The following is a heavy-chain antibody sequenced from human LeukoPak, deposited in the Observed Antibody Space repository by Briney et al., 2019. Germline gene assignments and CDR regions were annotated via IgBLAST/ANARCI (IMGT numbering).Heavy chain of an antibody. Sequence: PGESLRLSCVVSGVTFGTYGFHWARQAPGKGLEWEAFIRFDGSDKYYADSVKSRFTISRDNSKNTLYLQLNSLRIEDTAMYYCAKVLPLTFFYMDVWGKGTTVTVSS. CDR1: GVTFGTYG. D-gene: IGHD4/OR15-4a*01. J-gene: IGHJ6*03. CDR2: IRFDGSDK. V-gene: IGHV3-30*02. CDR3: AKVLPLTFFYMDV.